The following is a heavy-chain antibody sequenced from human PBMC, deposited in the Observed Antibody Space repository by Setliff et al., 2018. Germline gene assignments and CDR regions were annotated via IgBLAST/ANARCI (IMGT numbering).Heavy chain of an antibody. CDR3: ARRISYYNFWSGYYDY. J-gene: IGHJ4*02. CDR1: GYSISSGYY. D-gene: IGHD3-3*01. Sequence: PSETLSLTCAVSGYSISSGYYWGWIRQPPGKGLEWIGSIYYSGSTYYNPSLKSRVTISVDTSKNQFSLKLSSVTAADTAVYYCARRISYYNFWSGYYDYWGQGTLVTVSS. CDR2: IYYSGST. V-gene: IGHV4-38-2*01.